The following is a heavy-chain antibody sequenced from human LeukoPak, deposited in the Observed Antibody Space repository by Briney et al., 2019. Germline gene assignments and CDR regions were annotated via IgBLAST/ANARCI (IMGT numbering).Heavy chain of an antibody. CDR1: GFTFSSYG. CDR3: ANSRTRPPKYYFDY. CDR2: ISGSGGST. D-gene: IGHD1-1*01. Sequence: GGSLRLSCAASGFTFSSYGMSWVRQAPGKGLQWVSAISGSGGSTYYADSVKGRFTISRDNSKNTLYLQMNSLRAEDTAVYYCANSRTRPPKYYFDYWGQGTLVTVSS. V-gene: IGHV3-23*01. J-gene: IGHJ4*02.